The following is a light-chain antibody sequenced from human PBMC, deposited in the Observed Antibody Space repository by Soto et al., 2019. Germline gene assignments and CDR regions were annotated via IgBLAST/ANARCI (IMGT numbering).Light chain of an antibody. CDR1: QSVSIY. CDR2: AAS. CDR3: QQSYSTPRT. V-gene: IGKV1-39*01. J-gene: IGKJ1*01. Sequence: DIQMTPSPSSLSASVGDRVTITCRASQSVSIYLNWFQQKPGKAPKLLIYAASSLQSGVPSRFSGSGSGTDFTLTISSLQPEDFATYYCQQSYSTPRTFGQGAKVDIK.